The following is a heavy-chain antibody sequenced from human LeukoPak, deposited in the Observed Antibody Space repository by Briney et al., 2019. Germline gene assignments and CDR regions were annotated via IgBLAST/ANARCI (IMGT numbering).Heavy chain of an antibody. CDR1: GFTVRSYG. CDR3: AREGRNDAFDI. Sequence: GGSLRLSCAASGFTVRSYGIHWVRQAPGKGLEYVSAISANGGSTYYANPVKGRFTISRDTYKNTLYLQMGSLRAEDMAVYYCAREGRNDAFDIWGQGTMVTVSS. V-gene: IGHV3-64*01. J-gene: IGHJ3*02. CDR2: ISANGGST. D-gene: IGHD1-26*01.